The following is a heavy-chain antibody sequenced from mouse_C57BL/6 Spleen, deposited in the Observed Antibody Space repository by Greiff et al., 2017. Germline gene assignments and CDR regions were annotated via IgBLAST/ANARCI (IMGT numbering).Heavy chain of an antibody. V-gene: IGHV1-63*01. D-gene: IGHD1-1*01. Sequence: QVQLQQSGAELVRPGTSVKMSCKASGYTFTNYWIGWAKQRPGHGLEWIGDIYPGGGYTNYNEKVKGKATLTADKSSSTAYMQFSSLTSEDSAIYYCARSGDYGSSHQAWFAYWGQGTLVTVSA. CDR2: IYPGGGYT. CDR1: GYTFTNYW. J-gene: IGHJ3*01. CDR3: ARSGDYGSSHQAWFAY.